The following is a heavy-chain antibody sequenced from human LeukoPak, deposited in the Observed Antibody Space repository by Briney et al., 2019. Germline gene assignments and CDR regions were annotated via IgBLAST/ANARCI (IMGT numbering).Heavy chain of an antibody. V-gene: IGHV3-33*01. CDR1: GFTFSGYG. CDR3: ARDSTVVTGDFDY. J-gene: IGHJ4*02. CDR2: MWSDGSSR. Sequence: GGSLRLSCVTSGFTFSGYGMHWVRQAPGKGLEWVAVMWSDGSSRYHADSVKGRFTISRDTSKNTLYLQMNSLRAEDTAVYYCARDSTVVTGDFDYWGQGTLVTVSS. D-gene: IGHD4-23*01.